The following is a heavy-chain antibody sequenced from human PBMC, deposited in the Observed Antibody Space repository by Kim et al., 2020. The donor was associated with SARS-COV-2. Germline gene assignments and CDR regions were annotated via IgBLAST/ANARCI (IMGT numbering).Heavy chain of an antibody. CDR2: IYYSGNT. J-gene: IGHJ4*02. D-gene: IGHD2-8*01. CDR3: ARGRWSDV. V-gene: IGHV4-59*01. Sequence: SETLSLTCTVSGGTINSYYWSWFRQPPGKALEWIGYIYYSGNTNFSPSLNSRVTISVDTSKNQFSLKLTSVTAADTAVYYCARGRWSDVWGQGTLVTVSS. CDR1: GGTINSYY.